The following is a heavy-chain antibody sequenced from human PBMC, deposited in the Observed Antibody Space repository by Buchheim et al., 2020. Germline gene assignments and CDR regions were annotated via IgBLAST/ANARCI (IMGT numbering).Heavy chain of an antibody. Sequence: QVQLVQSGAEVKKPGASVKVSCKASGYTFTSYYMHWVRQAPGQGLEWMGIINPSGGSTSYAQKFQGRVIMTRDPSTSTVYMELSSLRSEDTAVYYCARDGNRFGVVVPFDYWGQGTL. CDR2: INPSGGST. J-gene: IGHJ4*02. CDR1: GYTFTSYY. D-gene: IGHD2-15*01. CDR3: ARDGNRFGVVVPFDY. V-gene: IGHV1-46*03.